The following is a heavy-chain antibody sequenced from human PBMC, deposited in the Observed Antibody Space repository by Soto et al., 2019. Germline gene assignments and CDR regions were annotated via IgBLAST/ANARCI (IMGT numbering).Heavy chain of an antibody. CDR3: ARWRASYGHYYYYGMDV. Sequence: GGSLRLSCAASGFTFSSYAMHWVRQAPGKGLEWVAVISYDGSNKYYADSVKGRFTISRDNSKNTLYLQMNSLRAEDTAVYYCARWRASYGHYYYYGMDVWGQGTTVT. V-gene: IGHV3-30-3*01. J-gene: IGHJ6*02. CDR1: GFTFSSYA. CDR2: ISYDGSNK. D-gene: IGHD5-18*01.